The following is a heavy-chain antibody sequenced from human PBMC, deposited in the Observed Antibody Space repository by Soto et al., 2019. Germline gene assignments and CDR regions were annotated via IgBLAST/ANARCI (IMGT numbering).Heavy chain of an antibody. D-gene: IGHD3-9*01. CDR2: IIPIFGTA. J-gene: IGHJ5*02. V-gene: IGHV1-69*13. Sequence: SVKVSCQASGGTFISYAISWVRQAPGQGLEWMGGIIPIFGTANYAQKFQGRVTITADESTSTAYMELSSLRSEDTAVYYCARTTYDILTGYWFDPWGQGTLVTVSS. CDR1: GGTFISYA. CDR3: ARTTYDILTGYWFDP.